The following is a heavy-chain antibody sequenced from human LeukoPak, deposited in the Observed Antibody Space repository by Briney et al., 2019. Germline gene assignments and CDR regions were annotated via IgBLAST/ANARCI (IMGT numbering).Heavy chain of an antibody. CDR3: ASRAHSSSSFGY. Sequence: KPGRSLRLSCAASGFTFSSYDMHWVRQAPGKGLEWVAVIWYDGSDKYYAESVKGRFTISRDNSKNTVYLQMNSLRAEDTAVYYCASRAHSSSSFGYWGQGTLVTVSS. D-gene: IGHD6-13*01. CDR1: GFTFSSYD. CDR2: IWYDGSDK. V-gene: IGHV3-33*01. J-gene: IGHJ4*02.